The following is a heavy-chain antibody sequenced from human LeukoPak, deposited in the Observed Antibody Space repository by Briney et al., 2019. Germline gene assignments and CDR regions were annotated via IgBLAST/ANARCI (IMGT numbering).Heavy chain of an antibody. D-gene: IGHD6-13*01. CDR3: ARELAAGPSDH. V-gene: IGHV3-72*01. CDR2: SRNKANSYAA. Sequence: LPGGSLRLSCAASGFTFSDHYMDWFRQAPGKGLQWVGRSRNKANSYAAEYAAPVKGRFTISRDDSKNSVFLQMDSLKTEDTAVYYCARELAAGPSDHWGQGTLVTVSS. CDR1: GFTFSDHY. J-gene: IGHJ4*02.